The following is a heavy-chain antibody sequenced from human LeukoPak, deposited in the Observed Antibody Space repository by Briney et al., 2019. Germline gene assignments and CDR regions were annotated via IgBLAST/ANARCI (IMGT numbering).Heavy chain of an antibody. CDR2: IIPIFGTA. Sequence: GASVKVSCKASGCTFSSYAISWVRQAPGQGLEWMGGIIPIFGTANYAQKFQGRVTITTDESTSTAYMELSSLRSEDTAVYYCARDRYYYGSGSYYYIDYWGQGTLVTVSS. CDR3: ARDRYYYGSGSYYYIDY. CDR1: GCTFSSYA. V-gene: IGHV1-69*05. D-gene: IGHD3-10*01. J-gene: IGHJ4*02.